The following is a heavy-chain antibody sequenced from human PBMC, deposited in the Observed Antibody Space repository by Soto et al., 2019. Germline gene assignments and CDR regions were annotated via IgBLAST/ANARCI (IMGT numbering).Heavy chain of an antibody. D-gene: IGHD4-17*01. CDR3: AKDQVTDYGDYVRRGMDV. CDR2: ISGSGGST. V-gene: IGHV3-23*01. J-gene: IGHJ6*02. Sequence: EVQLLESGGGLVQPGGSLRLSCAASGFTFSSYAMSWVRQAPGKGLEWVSAISGSGGSTYYADSVKGRFTSSRDNSKNTRYLQMNSLRAEDTAVYYCAKDQVTDYGDYVRRGMDVWGQGTTVTVSS. CDR1: GFTFSSYA.